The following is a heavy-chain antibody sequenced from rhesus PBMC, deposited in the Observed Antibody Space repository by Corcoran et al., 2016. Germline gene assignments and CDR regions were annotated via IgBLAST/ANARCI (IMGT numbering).Heavy chain of an antibody. V-gene: IGHV4-169*02. CDR3: VRDRDYGNSLDY. D-gene: IGHD4-35*01. Sequence: QLQLQESGPGLVKPSETLSVTCAVSGGSISSSYWSCIRQAPGKGLEWIGYIYGSGSSTNYNPSLKSRVTLSVDTSKNQFSLKLSSVTAADTAVYYCVRDRDYGNSLDYWGQGVLVTVSS. CDR1: GGSISSSY. J-gene: IGHJ4*01. CDR2: IYGSGSST.